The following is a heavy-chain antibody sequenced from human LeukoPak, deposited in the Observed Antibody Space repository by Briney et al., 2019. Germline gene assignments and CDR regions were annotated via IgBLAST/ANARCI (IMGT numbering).Heavy chain of an antibody. Sequence: SETLSLTCTVSGYSISSGYYWGWIRQPPGKGLEWIGSIYYSGSTYYNPSLKSRVTISVDTSKNQFSLNLSSVTAADTAMYYCVRCSGSYYNDFDYWGQGTLVAVSS. CDR3: VRCSGSYYNDFDY. CDR2: IYYSGST. J-gene: IGHJ4*02. CDR1: GYSISSGYY. V-gene: IGHV4-38-2*02. D-gene: IGHD3-10*02.